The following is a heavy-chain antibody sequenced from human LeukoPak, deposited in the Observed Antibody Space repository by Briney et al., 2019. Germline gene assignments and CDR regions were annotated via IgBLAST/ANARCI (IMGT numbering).Heavy chain of an antibody. CDR3: ARQGQDSSGYFLLGY. Sequence: GESLKISCKGSGYSFTSYWIGWVRQMPGKGLEWMGIIYPGDSDTRYSPSFQGQVTISADKSISTAYLQWSSLKASDTAMYYCARQGQDSSGYFLLGYWGQGTLVTVSS. D-gene: IGHD3-22*01. CDR1: GYSFTSYW. V-gene: IGHV5-51*01. CDR2: IYPGDSDT. J-gene: IGHJ4*02.